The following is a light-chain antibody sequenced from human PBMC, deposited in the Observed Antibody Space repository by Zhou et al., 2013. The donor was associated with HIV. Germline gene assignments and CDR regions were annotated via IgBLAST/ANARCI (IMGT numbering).Light chain of an antibody. CDR2: TAS. V-gene: IGKV1-12*01. J-gene: IGKJ1*01. CDR1: QRSNW. CDR3: LQDYKYPWT. Sequence: DIQMTQSPSSVSASLGDRVTITCRASQRSNWLAWYQQKPGKAPNLLIYTASSLESGVPSRFSGSGSGTDFTLTINSLQPEDCAIYYCLQDYKYPWTFGQGTEGGN.